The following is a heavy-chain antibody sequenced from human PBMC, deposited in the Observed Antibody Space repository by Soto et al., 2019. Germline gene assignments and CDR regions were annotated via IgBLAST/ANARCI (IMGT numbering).Heavy chain of an antibody. D-gene: IGHD5-18*01. Sequence: PGGSLRHSWAASGFTCSSYSMNWVRQAPGKGLEWVSAISGSGGSTYYADSVKGRFTISRDNSKNTLYLQMNSLRAEDTAVYYCAKVNSYDAFDIWGQGTMVTVSS. V-gene: IGHV3-23*01. CDR1: GFTCSSYS. J-gene: IGHJ3*02. CDR3: AKVNSYDAFDI. CDR2: ISGSGGST.